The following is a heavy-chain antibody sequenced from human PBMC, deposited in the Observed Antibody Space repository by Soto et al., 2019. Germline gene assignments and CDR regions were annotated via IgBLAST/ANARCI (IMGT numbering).Heavy chain of an antibody. V-gene: IGHV1-18*01. CDR3: ARRYSLDY. D-gene: IGHD2-15*01. CDR2: IRANNGNT. J-gene: IGHJ4*02. CDR1: GYTFNSYG. Sequence: QVHLVKSGAEVKKPGAAVKVSCKASGYTFNSYGISWVRQAPVQGLEWMGWIRANNGNTNHAQKLKGRVTLTTDTSTSIAYMELRSLRADYTAVYYCARRYSLDYWGQGTLVTVSS.